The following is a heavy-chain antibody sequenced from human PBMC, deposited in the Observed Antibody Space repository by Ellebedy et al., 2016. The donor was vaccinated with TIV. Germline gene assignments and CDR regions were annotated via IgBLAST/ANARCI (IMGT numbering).Heavy chain of an antibody. CDR2: ISRSGGVT. Sequence: GESLKISCAASGFTFRNYAMSWVRPAPGQGLEWVAEISRSGGVTYYADSVKGRFTISRDNSKNMLYLEMNSLRAEDTAVYYCAGQGGMDVWGQGTTVTVSS. CDR1: GFTFRNYA. CDR3: AGQGGMDV. V-gene: IGHV3-23*01. J-gene: IGHJ6*02.